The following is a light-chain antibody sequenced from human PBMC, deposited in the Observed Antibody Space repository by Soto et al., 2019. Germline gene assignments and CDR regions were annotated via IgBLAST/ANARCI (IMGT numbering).Light chain of an antibody. CDR3: QQYNNWPQT. V-gene: IGKV3-15*01. CDR2: GAS. Sequence: EIVMTQSPATLSVSPEERATLSCRASQSVSSNLAWYQQKPGQAPRLLIYGASPRATGIPARFSGSGSGTEFTLTISSLQSEDFAVYYCQQYNNWPQTFGQGTKVEIK. J-gene: IGKJ1*01. CDR1: QSVSSN.